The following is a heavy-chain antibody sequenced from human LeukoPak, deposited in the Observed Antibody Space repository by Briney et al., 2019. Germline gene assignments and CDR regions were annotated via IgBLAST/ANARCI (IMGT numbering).Heavy chain of an antibody. CDR1: GGSISDYY. CDR2: IYTSGST. CDR3: ARAQSSSRYVTGYYYYYMDV. Sequence: PSETLSLTCTVSGGSISDYYWSWVRQPPGKGLEWLGYIYTSGSTNYNPSLKSRVTISADTSKNQFSLKLSSVTAADTAVYYCARAQSSSRYVTGYYYYYMDVWGKGTTVTVSS. D-gene: IGHD6-13*01. V-gene: IGHV4-4*09. J-gene: IGHJ6*03.